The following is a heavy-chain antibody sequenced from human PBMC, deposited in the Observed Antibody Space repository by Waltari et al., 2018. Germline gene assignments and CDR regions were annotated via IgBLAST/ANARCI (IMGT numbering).Heavy chain of an antibody. Sequence: QVQLQESGPGLVTPSETLSLTCTVSGGSISSHYWSWIRQPPGKGLEWIGYIYYSGSTNYNPSLKSRVTISVDTSKNQFSLKLSSVTAADTAVYYCARVKSGSSFDYWGQGTLVTVSS. CDR1: GGSISSHY. CDR2: IYYSGST. J-gene: IGHJ4*02. CDR3: ARVKSGSSFDY. V-gene: IGHV4-59*11. D-gene: IGHD6-25*01.